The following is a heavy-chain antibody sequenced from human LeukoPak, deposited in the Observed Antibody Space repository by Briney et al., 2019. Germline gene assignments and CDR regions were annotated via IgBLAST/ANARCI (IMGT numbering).Heavy chain of an antibody. CDR3: AGPSGWYDY. CDR2: IYYSGST. CDR1: GGSISSSSYY. Sequence: SETLSLTCTVSGGSISSSSYYWGWIRQPPGKGLERIGSIYYSGSTYYNPSLKSRVTISVDTSKNQFSLKLSSVTAADTAVYYCAGPSGWYDYWGQGTLVTVSS. V-gene: IGHV4-39*01. J-gene: IGHJ4*02. D-gene: IGHD6-19*01.